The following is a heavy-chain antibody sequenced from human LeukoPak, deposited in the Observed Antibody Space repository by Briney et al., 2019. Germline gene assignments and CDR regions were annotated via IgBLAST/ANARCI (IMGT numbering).Heavy chain of an antibody. Sequence: ARSLRPSSAASAFTVSSNFMSWVSQAPGKGLEWVSVIHSGGSTYYADSVKGRFTISRDNSKNTLYLQMNGLRVEDTAVYYCALGVGIDYWGQGTLVTVSS. D-gene: IGHD6-13*01. CDR2: IHSGGST. J-gene: IGHJ4*02. CDR3: ALGVGIDY. CDR1: AFTVSSNF. V-gene: IGHV3-66*01.